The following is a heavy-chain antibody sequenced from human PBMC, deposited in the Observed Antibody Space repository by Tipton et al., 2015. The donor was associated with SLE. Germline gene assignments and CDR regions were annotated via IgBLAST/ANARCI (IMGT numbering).Heavy chain of an antibody. J-gene: IGHJ4*02. CDR2: IYHSGST. CDR1: GGSISSHY. D-gene: IGHD6-19*01. CDR3: ARDLGSGWYMDFDY. Sequence: GLVKPSETLSLTCTVSGGSISSHYWSWIRQPPGKGLEWIGSIYHSGSTYYNPSLKSRVTISVDTSKNQFSLKLSSVTAADTAVYYCARDLGSGWYMDFDYWGQGTLVTVSS. V-gene: IGHV4-38-2*02.